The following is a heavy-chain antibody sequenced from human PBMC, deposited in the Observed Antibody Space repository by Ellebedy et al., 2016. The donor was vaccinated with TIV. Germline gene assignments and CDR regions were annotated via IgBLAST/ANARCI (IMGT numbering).Heavy chain of an antibody. CDR3: TRLQGYDILTGYYLLGGMDV. J-gene: IGHJ6*02. Sequence: GESLKISXAASGFTFSGSAMHWVRQASGKGLEWVGRIRSKANSYATAYAASVKGRFTISRDDSKNTAYLQMNSLKTEDTAVYYCTRLQGYDILTGYYLLGGMDVWGQGTTVTASS. V-gene: IGHV3-73*01. CDR1: GFTFSGSA. CDR2: IRSKANSYAT. D-gene: IGHD3-9*01.